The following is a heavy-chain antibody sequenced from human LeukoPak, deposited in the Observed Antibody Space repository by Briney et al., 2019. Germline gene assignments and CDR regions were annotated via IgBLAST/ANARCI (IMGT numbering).Heavy chain of an antibody. CDR3: ARKAPGTLDL. Sequence: SETLSLTCAVYGGSFSGYYWSWNRQPPGKGLEWIGEINHSGSTNYNPSLKSRVTISVDTSKNQFSLKLSSVTAADTAVYYCARKAPGTLDLWGRGALVTVSS. CDR2: INHSGST. CDR1: GGSFSGYY. J-gene: IGHJ2*01. V-gene: IGHV4-34*01.